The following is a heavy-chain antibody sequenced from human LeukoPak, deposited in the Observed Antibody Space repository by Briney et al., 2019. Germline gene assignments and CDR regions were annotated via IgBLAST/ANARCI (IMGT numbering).Heavy chain of an antibody. D-gene: IGHD2-21*02. CDR3: ARGVTARGFYYYMDV. CDR1: RYTFTSYA. CDR2: INPNSGGT. J-gene: IGHJ6*03. V-gene: IGHV1-2*02. Sequence: ASVKVSCKASRYTFTSYALHWVRQAPGQGLEWVGWINPNSGGTSYAQKFQGRVTMTRDTSISTAYMDLSRLRSDDTAVYYCARGVTARGFYYYMDVWGKGTTVTISS.